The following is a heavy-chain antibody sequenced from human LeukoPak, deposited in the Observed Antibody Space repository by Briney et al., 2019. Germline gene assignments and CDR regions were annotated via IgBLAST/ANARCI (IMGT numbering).Heavy chain of an antibody. Sequence: PGGSLRLSCAASGFNLNSYMLNWVRQAPGKGLEWVSSISSTGSYIYYADSVKGRFTISRDNPGNVVYLQMDSLRAEDTALYYCAKSKSGATGSSLDYWGQGTLVTVSS. J-gene: IGHJ4*02. V-gene: IGHV3-21*04. D-gene: IGHD6-13*01. CDR1: GFNLNSYM. CDR2: ISSTGSYI. CDR3: AKSKSGATGSSLDY.